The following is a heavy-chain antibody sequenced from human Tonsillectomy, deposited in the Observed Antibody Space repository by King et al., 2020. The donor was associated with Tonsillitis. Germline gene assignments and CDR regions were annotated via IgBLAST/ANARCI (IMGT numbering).Heavy chain of an antibody. J-gene: IGHJ2*01. D-gene: IGHD4-17*01. V-gene: IGHV3-30*04. CDR1: GFTFRSYA. CDR2: ISYDGSNK. CDR3: ARDGDYGDTGSYFDL. Sequence: VQLVESGGGVVQPGRSLRVSCAASGFTFRSYAMHWVRQAPGKGLEWVAVISYDGSNKYHADSVKGRFTISRDNSKNTLYLQMNSLRAEDTAVYHCARDGDYGDTGSYFDLWGRGTLVTVSS.